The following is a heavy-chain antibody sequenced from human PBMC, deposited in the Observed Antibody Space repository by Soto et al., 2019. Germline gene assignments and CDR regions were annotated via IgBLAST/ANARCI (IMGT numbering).Heavy chain of an antibody. CDR2: ISGSGGST. Sequence: GSLRLSCAASGFTFSSYAMSWVRQAPGKGLEWVSAISGSGGSTYYADSVKGRFTISRDNSKNTLYLQMNSLRAEDMAVYYCAKEQDYDFWSGPFDAFDIWGQGTMVTVSS. CDR3: AKEQDYDFWSGPFDAFDI. V-gene: IGHV3-23*01. CDR1: GFTFSSYA. J-gene: IGHJ3*02. D-gene: IGHD3-3*01.